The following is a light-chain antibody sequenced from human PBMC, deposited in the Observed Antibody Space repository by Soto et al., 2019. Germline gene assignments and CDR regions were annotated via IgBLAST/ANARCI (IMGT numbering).Light chain of an antibody. CDR2: GAS. CDR3: QQYGSSPNT. CDR1: RRVSADY. Sequence: EIVLTQSPGTLSLSPGSRATLSCRASRRVSADYLAWYHQRPGQVPRLLIYGASNRATDIPDRFSASRSGAEVTLTINRLEPEDFGVYYWQQYGSSPNTFGQGTKLEIK. V-gene: IGKV3-20*01. J-gene: IGKJ2*01.